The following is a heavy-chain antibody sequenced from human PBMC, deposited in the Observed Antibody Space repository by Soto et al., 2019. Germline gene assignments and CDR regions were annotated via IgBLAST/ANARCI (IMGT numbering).Heavy chain of an antibody. V-gene: IGHV1-69*01. D-gene: IGHD1-1*01. J-gene: IGHJ6*02. CDR2: IIPIFGTA. CDR1: GGTFSSYA. CDR3: ARGGTPYYYYGMDV. Sequence: QVQLVQSGAEVKKPGSSVKVSCKASGGTFSSYAISWVRQAPGQGLEWMGGIIPIFGTANYAQKFQGRVTITADESTSTAYKELSSLRSEDTAVYYCARGGTPYYYYGMDVWGQGTTVTVSS.